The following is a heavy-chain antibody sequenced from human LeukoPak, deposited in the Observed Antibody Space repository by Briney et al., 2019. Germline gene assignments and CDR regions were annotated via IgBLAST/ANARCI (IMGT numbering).Heavy chain of an antibody. D-gene: IGHD2-15*01. V-gene: IGHV4-31*03. CDR2: IYYSGST. CDR1: GGSISSGDYY. Sequence: SETLSLTCTVSGGSISSGDYYWSWVRQHPGKGLEWIGYIYYSGSTYYNPSLKSRVTISVDTSKNQFSLKLSSVTAADTAVYYCARLRYCSGGSCFRFDPWGQGTLVTVSS. CDR3: ARLRYCSGGSCFRFDP. J-gene: IGHJ5*02.